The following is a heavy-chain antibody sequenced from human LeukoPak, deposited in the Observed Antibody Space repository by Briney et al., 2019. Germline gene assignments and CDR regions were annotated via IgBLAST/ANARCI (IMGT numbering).Heavy chain of an antibody. D-gene: IGHD3-22*01. Sequence: ASAKVSCKASGYTFSGYYIHWVRQAPGQGLEWMGWINPNSGGTNYAQRFQGRVTMTRDTSISTAYMDLSRLRPDDAAVYYCARVDSTGYYRGRGPIDYRGQGTLVTVSS. V-gene: IGHV1-2*02. J-gene: IGHJ4*02. CDR1: GYTFSGYY. CDR3: ARVDSTGYYRGRGPIDY. CDR2: INPNSGGT.